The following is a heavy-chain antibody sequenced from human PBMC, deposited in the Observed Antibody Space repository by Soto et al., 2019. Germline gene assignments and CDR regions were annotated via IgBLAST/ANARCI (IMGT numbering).Heavy chain of an antibody. CDR3: AKRIGGIVTYGLDG. J-gene: IGHJ6*02. D-gene: IGHD3-16*01. CDR2: ISGSGDST. V-gene: IGHV3-23*01. Sequence: EVQLLESGGGLVQPGGSLRLSCAASGLTFSNHAMNWVRQAPGKGLEWVSVISGSGDSTYYADSVKGRSTISRDNSTDTLYRRMDSLRVDDTAVYYCAKRIGGIVTYGLDGWGQGTTVTVSS. CDR1: GLTFSNHA.